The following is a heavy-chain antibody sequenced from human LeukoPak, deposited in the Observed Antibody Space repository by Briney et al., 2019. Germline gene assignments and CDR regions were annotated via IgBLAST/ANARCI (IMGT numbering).Heavy chain of an antibody. D-gene: IGHD4-11*01. Sequence: SQSLSLTCTVSVGSISSGSYYWSWIRQPAGEGLEWIVRVYTSGSPNYTPSLKSRVTISVDTSKNQFSLKLSSVTAADTAVYYCARAIGDYSNNFDYWGQGTLVTVSS. CDR2: VYTSGSP. CDR1: VGSISSGSYY. J-gene: IGHJ4*02. CDR3: ARAIGDYSNNFDY. V-gene: IGHV4-61*02.